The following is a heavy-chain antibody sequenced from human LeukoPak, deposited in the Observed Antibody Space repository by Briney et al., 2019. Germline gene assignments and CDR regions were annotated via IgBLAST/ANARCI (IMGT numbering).Heavy chain of an antibody. CDR1: GGSISSSTYY. CDR3: ARVLGGYYYAYYFDY. V-gene: IGHV4-39*07. CDR2: IYYTGST. J-gene: IGHJ4*02. D-gene: IGHD3-22*01. Sequence: SETLSLTCTVSGGSISSSTYYWGWIRQPPGKGLEWIGSIYYTGSTYYNPSLKSRVTISVDTSKNQFSLKLSSVTAADTAVYYCARVLGGYYYAYYFDYWGQGTLVTVSS.